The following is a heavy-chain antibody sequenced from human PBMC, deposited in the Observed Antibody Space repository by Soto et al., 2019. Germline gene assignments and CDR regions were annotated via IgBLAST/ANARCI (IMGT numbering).Heavy chain of an antibody. Sequence: GGSLRLSCAASGFTFSSYAMHWVRQAPGKGLEWVGFIWYDGSNTFYAESVKGRFTISRDNSKNTVYLQINALRAEDTAVYYCAIDFSMVIVAPGYWGQGTLDIGSS. CDR3: AIDFSMVIVAPGY. CDR2: IWYDGSNT. V-gene: IGHV3-30*02. D-gene: IGHD5-12*01. J-gene: IGHJ4*02. CDR1: GFTFSSYA.